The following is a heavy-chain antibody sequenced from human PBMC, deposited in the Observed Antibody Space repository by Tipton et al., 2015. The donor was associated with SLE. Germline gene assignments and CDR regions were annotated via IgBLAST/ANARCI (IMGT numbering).Heavy chain of an antibody. J-gene: IGHJ6*02. V-gene: IGHV4-59*11. D-gene: IGHD6-13*01. CDR1: GGSIRSHY. CDR3: ARGVLSSSWTLDGMDV. Sequence: LRLSCTVSGGSIRSHYWSWIRQPPGKGLEWIGYMYHSGSTKYNPSLKSRVTISVDTSKNQFSLKLSSVTAADTAVYYCARGVLSSSWTLDGMDVWGQGTTVTVSS. CDR2: MYHSGST.